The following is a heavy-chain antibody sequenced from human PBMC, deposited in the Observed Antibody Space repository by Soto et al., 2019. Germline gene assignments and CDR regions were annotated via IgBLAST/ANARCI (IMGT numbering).Heavy chain of an antibody. CDR2: IRNTPQRFIT. CDR3: AIPHRRSGGWSYY. Sequence: EVQLVESGGGLVEPGGSLRRSCAASGFTFSDHYIEWLRQAPGKGLEWVARIRNTPQRFITEYAASVKGRFSVSRDAAESSLYPQMNSRTIGDTAVYYCAIPHRRSGGWSYYWGQGALVTVPS. V-gene: IGHV3-72*01. D-gene: IGHD6-19*01. J-gene: IGHJ4*02. CDR1: GFTFSDHY.